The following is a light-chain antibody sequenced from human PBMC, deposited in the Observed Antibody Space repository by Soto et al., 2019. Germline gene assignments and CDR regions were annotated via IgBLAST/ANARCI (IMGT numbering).Light chain of an antibody. CDR2: DVS. CDR1: SSDVGGYNY. CDR3: SSYTSSSTLGYV. V-gene: IGLV2-14*01. J-gene: IGLJ1*01. Sequence: QSALTQPASVSGSPGQSIPISCTGTSSDVGGYNYVSWYQQHPGKAPKLMIYDVSNRPSGVSNRFSGSKSGNTASLTISGLQAEDEADYYCSSYTSSSTLGYVFGTGTRSPS.